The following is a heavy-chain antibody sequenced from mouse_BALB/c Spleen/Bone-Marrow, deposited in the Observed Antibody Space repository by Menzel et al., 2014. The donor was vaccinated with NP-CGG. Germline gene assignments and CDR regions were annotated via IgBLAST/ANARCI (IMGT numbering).Heavy chain of an antibody. Sequence: EVNLVESGPGLVKPSQTVSLTCTVTGISITTGNYRWSWIRQFPGNKLEWIGYIYYSGTITYNPSLTSRTTITRDTSKNQFFLEMNSLTAEDTATYYWARAYYRYDYAMDYWGQGTSVTVSS. J-gene: IGHJ4*01. V-gene: IGHV3-5*02. CDR1: GISITTGNYR. CDR2: IYYSGTI. D-gene: IGHD2-14*01. CDR3: ARAYYRYDYAMDY.